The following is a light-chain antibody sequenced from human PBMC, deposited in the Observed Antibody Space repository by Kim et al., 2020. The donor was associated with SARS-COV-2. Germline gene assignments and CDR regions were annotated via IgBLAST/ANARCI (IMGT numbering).Light chain of an antibody. CDR1: SLRSSY. CDR2: GKN. V-gene: IGLV3-19*01. Sequence: ALGQTVRITCQGDSLRSSYASWYQQKPGQAPVVVIYGKNNRLSGIPDRFSGSTSGDTASLTITGAQAEDEANYYCTSRDSSTNQLVFGGGTKVTVL. CDR3: TSRDSSTNQLV. J-gene: IGLJ3*02.